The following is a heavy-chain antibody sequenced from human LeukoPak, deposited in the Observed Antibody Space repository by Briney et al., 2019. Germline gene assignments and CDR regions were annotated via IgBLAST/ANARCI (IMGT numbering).Heavy chain of an antibody. D-gene: IGHD2-15*01. Sequence: GGSLRLSCAASGFTFSSYAMHWVRQAPGKGLEWVAVISYDGSNKYYADSVKGRFTISIDNSKNTLYLQMNSLRAEDTAVYYCARDLDIVVVVAAKGDNNWFDPWGQGTLVTVSS. CDR3: ARDLDIVVVVAAKGDNNWFDP. J-gene: IGHJ5*02. CDR2: ISYDGSNK. CDR1: GFTFSSYA. V-gene: IGHV3-30-3*01.